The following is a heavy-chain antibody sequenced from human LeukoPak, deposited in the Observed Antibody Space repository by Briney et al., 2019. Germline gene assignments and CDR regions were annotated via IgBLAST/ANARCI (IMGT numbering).Heavy chain of an antibody. CDR2: ISSSGTTI. Sequence: GGSLRLSCAASGFTFSSYEMNWVRQAPGKGLEWVSYISSSGTTIYYADSVKGRFTISRDNAKNSLYLQMNSLRAEDMAVYYCARVGVVVAATGNLWFDPWGQGTLVTVSS. D-gene: IGHD2-15*01. J-gene: IGHJ5*02. CDR1: GFTFSSYE. V-gene: IGHV3-48*03. CDR3: ARVGVVVAATGNLWFDP.